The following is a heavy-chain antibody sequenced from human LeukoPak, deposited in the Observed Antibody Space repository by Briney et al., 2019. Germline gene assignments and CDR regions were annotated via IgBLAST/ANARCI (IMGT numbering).Heavy chain of an antibody. J-gene: IGHJ4*02. Sequence: PSETLSLTCTVSGGSISSYYWSWIRQPPGKGLEWIGYIYYSGSTNYNPSLKSRVTISVDTSKNQFSLKLSCVTAADTAVYYCAGSSSSRAHDYWGQGTLVTVSS. CDR2: IYYSGST. CDR3: AGSSSSRAHDY. D-gene: IGHD6-6*01. CDR1: GGSISSYY. V-gene: IGHV4-59*01.